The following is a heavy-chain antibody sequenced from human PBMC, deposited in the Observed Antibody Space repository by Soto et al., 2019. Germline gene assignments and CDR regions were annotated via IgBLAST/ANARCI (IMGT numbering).Heavy chain of an antibody. D-gene: IGHD6-13*01. CDR2: IIPIFGTA. V-gene: IGHV1-69*13. Sequence: ASVKVSCKASGGTFSSYAISWVRQAPGQGLEWMGGIIPIFGTANYAQKFQGRVTITADESTSTAYMELSSLRSEDTAVYYRARSGYSSFLVTNYYGMDVWGQGTTVTVSS. CDR1: GGTFSSYA. J-gene: IGHJ6*02. CDR3: ARSGYSSFLVTNYYGMDV.